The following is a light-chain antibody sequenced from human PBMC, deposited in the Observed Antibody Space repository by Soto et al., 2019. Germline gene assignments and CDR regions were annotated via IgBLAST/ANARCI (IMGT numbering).Light chain of an antibody. CDR1: SGHSSYA. CDR3: QSWGTGTVV. J-gene: IGLJ2*01. Sequence: QPVLTQSPSASASLGASVKLTCTLSSGHSSYAIAWHQQQPEKGPRYLMKLNSDGSHSKGDGIPDRFSGSSSGAERYLTISRLQSEEEADYYCQSWGTGTVVFGGGTKLTVL. V-gene: IGLV4-69*01. CDR2: LNSDGSH.